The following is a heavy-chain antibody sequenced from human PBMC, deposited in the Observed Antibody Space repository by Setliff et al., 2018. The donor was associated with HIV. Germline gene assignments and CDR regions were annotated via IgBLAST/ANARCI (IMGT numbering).Heavy chain of an antibody. V-gene: IGHV4-61*02. CDR2: IYTSGST. CDR1: GGSVSSGSYY. CDR3: AGDGPALYDSGIRY. D-gene: IGHD3-10*01. J-gene: IGHJ4*02. Sequence: SETLPLTCTVSGGSVSSGSYYRSWIRQPAGKGLEWIGRIYTSGSTYYSPSLKSRVTISVDTSKNQFSLKLSSVTAADTAVYYCAGDGPALYDSGIRYWGQGSLVTVSS.